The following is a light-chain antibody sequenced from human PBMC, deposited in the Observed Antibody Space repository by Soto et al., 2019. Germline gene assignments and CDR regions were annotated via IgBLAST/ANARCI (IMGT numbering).Light chain of an antibody. CDR3: QSYDSILTGSL. J-gene: IGLJ6*01. CDR1: SGSLANNY. CDR2: ENN. V-gene: IGLV6-57*04. Sequence: NFMLTQPHSVSESPGKTLSISCTRSSGSLANNYVQWYQQRPGSAPTTVIYENNQRLSGVPDRFSGSTDGSSNSASLTLSGLQTEDEADYYCQSYDSILTGSLFGSGTQLTVL.